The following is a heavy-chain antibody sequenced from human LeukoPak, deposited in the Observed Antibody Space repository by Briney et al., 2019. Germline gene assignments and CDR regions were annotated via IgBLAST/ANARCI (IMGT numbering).Heavy chain of an antibody. J-gene: IGHJ5*02. Sequence: ASVKVSCKASGGTFSSYAISWVRQAPGQGLEWMGGIIPIFGTANYAQKFQGRVTITADESTSTAYMGLSSLRSEDTAVYYCARSYRSTSNWFDPWGQGTLVTVSS. CDR2: IIPIFGTA. V-gene: IGHV1-69*13. CDR1: GGTFSSYA. D-gene: IGHD2-2*01. CDR3: ARSYRSTSNWFDP.